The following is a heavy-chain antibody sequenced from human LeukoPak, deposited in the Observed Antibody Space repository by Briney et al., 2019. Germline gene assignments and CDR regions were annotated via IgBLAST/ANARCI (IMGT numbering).Heavy chain of an antibody. CDR1: GGSISSGDYY. V-gene: IGHV4-61*02. CDR3: ARSFVQWELTNWFDP. CDR2: IYTSGST. D-gene: IGHD1-26*01. Sequence: SETLSLTCTVSGGSISSGDYYWSWIRQPPGKGLEWIGRIYTSGSTNYNPSLKSRVTMSVDTSKNQFSLKLSSVTAADTAVYYCARSFVQWELTNWFDPWGQGTLVTVSS. J-gene: IGHJ5*02.